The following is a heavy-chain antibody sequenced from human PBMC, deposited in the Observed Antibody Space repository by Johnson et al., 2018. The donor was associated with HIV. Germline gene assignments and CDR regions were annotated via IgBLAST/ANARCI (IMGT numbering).Heavy chain of an antibody. V-gene: IGHV3-7*01. Sequence: VQLVESGGGLVQPGGSLRLSCAASGFIFSSYWMNWVRQAPGKGLEWVANIKQDGSEKYFVDSVKGRFTISRDNAKNSLYLQMNSLRAEDTAVYYCARVTGPFDIWGQGTMVTVSS. J-gene: IGHJ3*02. CDR3: ARVTGPFDI. CDR2: IKQDGSEK. CDR1: GFIFSSYW. D-gene: IGHD4-11*01.